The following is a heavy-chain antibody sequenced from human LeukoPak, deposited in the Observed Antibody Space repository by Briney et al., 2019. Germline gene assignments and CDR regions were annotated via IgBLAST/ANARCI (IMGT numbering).Heavy chain of an antibody. V-gene: IGHV3-30*18. CDR2: ISYDGSNK. Sequence: GGSLRLSCAASGFTFSSYGMHWVRQAPGKGLEWVAVISYDGSNKYYADSVKGRFTISRDNSKNTLYLQMNSLRAEDTAVYYCAKDQNWRFSSGYPRDSWGQGTLVTVSS. CDR3: AKDQNWRFSSGYPRDS. J-gene: IGHJ4*02. CDR1: GFTFSSYG. D-gene: IGHD3-22*01.